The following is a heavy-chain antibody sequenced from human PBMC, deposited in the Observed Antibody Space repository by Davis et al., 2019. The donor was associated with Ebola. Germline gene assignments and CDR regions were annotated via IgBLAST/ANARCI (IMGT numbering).Heavy chain of an antibody. Sequence: MPSETLSLTCTVSGGSVSRGDYFWSWIRQSPGKGLEWIGYIYYSGGSENTNFNPSLKSRVTISADTSRNQFSLKLRSVTAADTAVYYCARLAIDSSGWYFYGMDVWGKGATVTVSS. CDR3: ARLAIDSSGWYFYGMDV. V-gene: IGHV4-61*08. D-gene: IGHD6-19*01. CDR1: GGSVSRGDYF. CDR2: IYYSGGSENT. J-gene: IGHJ6*04.